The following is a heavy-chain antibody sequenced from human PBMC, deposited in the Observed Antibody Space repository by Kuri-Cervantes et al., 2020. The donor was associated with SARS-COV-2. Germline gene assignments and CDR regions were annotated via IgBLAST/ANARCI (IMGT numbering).Heavy chain of an antibody. CDR1: GFTFSSYW. CDR2: IKQDGSEK. J-gene: IGHJ4*02. CDR3: ARARMAGPFDY. D-gene: IGHD5-24*01. V-gene: IGHV3-7*01. Sequence: GESLKISCAASGFTFSSYWMSWVRQAPGKGLEWVANIKQDGSEKYYVDSVKGRLTISRDNAKNSLYLQMNSLRAEDTAVYYCARARMAGPFDYWGQGTLVTVSS.